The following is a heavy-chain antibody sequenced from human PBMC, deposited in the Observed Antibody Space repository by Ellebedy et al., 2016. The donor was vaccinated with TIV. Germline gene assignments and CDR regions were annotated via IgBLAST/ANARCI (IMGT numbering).Heavy chain of an antibody. CDR3: ARGFPAAWELAGA. Sequence: SETLSLXCAVSSAPSGYYFWSWIRQPPGKGLEWIGEVTHTGDTNYNPSLESRVTMSLDTSENQFSLKVNSVTAADTAVYFCARGFPAAWELAGAWGQGTLVTVS. CDR1: SAPSGYYF. J-gene: IGHJ4*02. CDR2: VTHTGDT. D-gene: IGHD1-26*01. V-gene: IGHV4-34*01.